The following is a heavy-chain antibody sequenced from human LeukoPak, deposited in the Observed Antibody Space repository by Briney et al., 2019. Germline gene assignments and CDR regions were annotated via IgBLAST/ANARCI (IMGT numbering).Heavy chain of an antibody. V-gene: IGHV3-49*04. CDR2: IRNKANGGTT. J-gene: IGHJ3*02. D-gene: IGHD3-22*01. Sequence: GGSLRLSCKTSGFSSSDYAVSWVRQAPGKGLEWIGFIRNKANGGTTEYAASVKGRFTISRDDSKTIAHLQMSSLKTEDTAVYYCSRFYSSGWASGAFDIWGQGTMVTVSS. CDR3: SRFYSSGWASGAFDI. CDR1: GFSSSDYA.